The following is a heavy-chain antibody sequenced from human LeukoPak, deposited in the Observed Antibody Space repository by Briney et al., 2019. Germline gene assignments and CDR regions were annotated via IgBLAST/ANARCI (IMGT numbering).Heavy chain of an antibody. CDR2: MYYSGST. Sequence: KPSETLSLTCAVYGGSFSGYYWSWIRQSPGKGLEWIGFMYYSGSTNYNPSLKSRVTISIDTSKNQFSLRLTSVTAADTAVYYCARSRRAEWQNDAFNIWGQGTMVTVSS. CDR1: GGSFSGYY. CDR3: ARSRRAEWQNDAFNI. J-gene: IGHJ3*02. D-gene: IGHD3-3*01. V-gene: IGHV4-59*01.